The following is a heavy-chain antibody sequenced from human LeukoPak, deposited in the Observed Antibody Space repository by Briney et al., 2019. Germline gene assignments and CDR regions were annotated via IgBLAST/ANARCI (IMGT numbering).Heavy chain of an antibody. CDR1: GFTFSSYG. D-gene: IGHD3-22*01. CDR3: AKGISYYYYDSSGYPDY. V-gene: IGHV3-30*18. CDR2: ISYDGSNK. J-gene: IGHJ4*02. Sequence: GRSLRLSCAASGFTFSSYGMHWVRQAPGKGLEWVAVISYDGSNKYYADSVKGRFTISRDNSKNTLYLQMNSLRAEDTAVYYCAKGISYYYYDSSGYPDYWGQGTLVTVSS.